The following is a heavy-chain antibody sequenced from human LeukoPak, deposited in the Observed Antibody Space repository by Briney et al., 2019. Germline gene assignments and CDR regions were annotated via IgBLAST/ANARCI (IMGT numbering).Heavy chain of an antibody. Sequence: PSETLSLTCTVSGGSISSYYWSWIRQPPGKGLEWIGYIYYSGSTNYNPSLKSRVTISVDTSKNQFPLKLSSVTAADTAVYYCARVGYDSSGPYDAFDIWGQGTMVTVSS. D-gene: IGHD3-22*01. CDR1: GGSISSYY. V-gene: IGHV4-59*01. CDR2: IYYSGST. CDR3: ARVGYDSSGPYDAFDI. J-gene: IGHJ3*02.